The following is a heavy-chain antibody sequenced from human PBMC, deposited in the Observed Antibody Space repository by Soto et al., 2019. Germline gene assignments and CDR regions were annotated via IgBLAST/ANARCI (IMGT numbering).Heavy chain of an antibody. V-gene: IGHV1-18*01. Sequence: ASVKVSCKASGYAFTSYGISWVRQAPGQGLEWMGWISAYNGNTNYAQKLQGRVTMTTDTSTSTAYMELRSLRSDDTAVYYCARKLYDSSGHDNWGEPRGQGTPVTVSS. CDR3: ARKLYDSSGHDNWGEP. D-gene: IGHD3-22*01. CDR2: ISAYNGNT. CDR1: GYAFTSYG. J-gene: IGHJ5*02.